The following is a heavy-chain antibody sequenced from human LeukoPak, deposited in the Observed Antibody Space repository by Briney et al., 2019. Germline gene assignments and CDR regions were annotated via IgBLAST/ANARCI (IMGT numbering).Heavy chain of an antibody. Sequence: GGSLRLSCAASGFTFSSYAMHWVRQAPGKGLEWVAVISSDGSNKYYADSVKGRFTISRDNSKNTLYLQMSSLRAEDTAVYYCASDPWDIGPAFDYWGQGTLVTVSS. CDR2: ISSDGSNK. D-gene: IGHD1-26*01. CDR3: ASDPWDIGPAFDY. CDR1: GFTFSSYA. V-gene: IGHV3-30-3*01. J-gene: IGHJ4*02.